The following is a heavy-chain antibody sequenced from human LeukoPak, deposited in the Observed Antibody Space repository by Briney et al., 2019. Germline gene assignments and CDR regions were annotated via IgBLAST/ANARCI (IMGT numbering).Heavy chain of an antibody. V-gene: IGHV7-4-1*02. CDR3: ARGGGRFCDSTSCYSVYYLDY. Sequence: ASVKVSCKASGYTFTDYAMNWVRQAPGQGLEWMGWINTDTGSPTYAQGFTGRFVFSLDTSVSTAYLQISSLKAEDTAVYYCARGGGRFCDSTSCYSVYYLDYWGQGTLVTVSS. CDR1: GYTFTDYA. J-gene: IGHJ4*02. CDR2: INTDTGSP. D-gene: IGHD2-2*01.